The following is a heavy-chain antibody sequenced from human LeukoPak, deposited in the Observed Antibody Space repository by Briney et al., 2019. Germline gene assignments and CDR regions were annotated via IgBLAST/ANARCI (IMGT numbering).Heavy chain of an antibody. V-gene: IGHV4-4*07. CDR2: ISTSGSI. Sequence: SSETLSLTCTVSGASVNSYYWSWIRQPDGKGLEWIGQISTSGSINYNPSLKSRVTMSVDTSKNQFSLKMNSVTAADTAVYYCARAGDWLLYYFDYWGQGTLVTVSS. D-gene: IGHD3/OR15-3a*01. CDR3: ARAGDWLLYYFDY. J-gene: IGHJ4*02. CDR1: GASVNSYY.